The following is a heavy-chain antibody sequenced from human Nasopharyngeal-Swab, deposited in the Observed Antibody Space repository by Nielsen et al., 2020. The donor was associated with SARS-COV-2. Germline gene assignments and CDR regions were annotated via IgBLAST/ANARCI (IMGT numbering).Heavy chain of an antibody. D-gene: IGHD3-22*01. J-gene: IGHJ4*02. CDR2: IYHSGST. Sequence: SETLSLTCAVSGGSISSSNWWSWVRQPPGKGLEWIGEIYHSGSTNYNPSLKSRVTISVDKSKNQFSLKLSSVTAADTAVYYCARLVYYYDSSGYYYDYWGQGTLVTVSS. CDR3: ARLVYYYDSSGYYYDY. V-gene: IGHV4-4*02. CDR1: GGSISSSNW.